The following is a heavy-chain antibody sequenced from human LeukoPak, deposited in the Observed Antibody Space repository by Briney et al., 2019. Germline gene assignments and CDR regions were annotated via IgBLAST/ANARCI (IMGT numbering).Heavy chain of an antibody. D-gene: IGHD3-3*01. Sequence: GASVKVSCKASGYTFTSYGISWVRQAPGQGREWMGWISAYNGNTNYAQKLQGRVTMTTDTSTSTAYMELRSLRSDDTAVYYCATPRSGTTIFGVVIGNYYYYGMDVWGQGTTVTVSS. CDR2: ISAYNGNT. CDR1: GYTFTSYG. CDR3: ATPRSGTTIFGVVIGNYYYYGMDV. V-gene: IGHV1-18*01. J-gene: IGHJ6*02.